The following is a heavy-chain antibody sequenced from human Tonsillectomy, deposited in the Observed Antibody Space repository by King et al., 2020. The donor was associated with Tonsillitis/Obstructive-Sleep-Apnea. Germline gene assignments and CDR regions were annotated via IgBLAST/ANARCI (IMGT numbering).Heavy chain of an antibody. Sequence: VQLVESGGGVVQPGRSRRLSCVASGVTFRHYAMHWVRQAPGKGLEWAALISSDGYNKYYVDSVKGRFTISRDNSKNTLYLQMNFLRPKDTAVYYCARGEMATISPAFDIWGQGTMVTVSS. CDR2: ISSDGYNK. J-gene: IGHJ3*02. CDR1: GVTFRHYA. CDR3: ARGEMATISPAFDI. V-gene: IGHV3-30*04. D-gene: IGHD5-24*01.